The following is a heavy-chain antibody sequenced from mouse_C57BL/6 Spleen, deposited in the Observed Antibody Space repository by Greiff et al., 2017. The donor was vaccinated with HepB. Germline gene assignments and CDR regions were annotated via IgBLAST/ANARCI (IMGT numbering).Heavy chain of an antibody. D-gene: IGHD2-3*01. V-gene: IGHV5-17*01. CDR2: ISSGSSTI. J-gene: IGHJ4*01. CDR3: ARNGYSSYYAMDY. Sequence: DVHLVESGGGLVKPGGSLKLSCAASGFTFSDYGMHWVRQAPEKGLEWVAYISSGSSTIYYADTVKGRFTISRDNAKNTLFLQMTSLRSEDTAMYYYARNGYSSYYAMDYWGQGTSVTVSS. CDR1: GFTFSDYG.